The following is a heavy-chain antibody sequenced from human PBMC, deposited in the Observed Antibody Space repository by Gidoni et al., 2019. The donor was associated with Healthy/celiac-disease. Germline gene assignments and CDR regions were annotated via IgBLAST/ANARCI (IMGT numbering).Heavy chain of an antibody. V-gene: IGHV3-48*01. CDR1: GFTFSSYS. Sequence: EVQLVESGGVLVQPGGSLSLSCAASGFTFSSYSMNWVRQAPGKGLEWVSYISSSSSTIYYADSVKGRFTISRDNAKNSLYLQMNSLRAEDTAVYYCARGGATEFDYWGRGTLVTVSS. CDR3: ARGGATEFDY. CDR2: ISSSSSTI. J-gene: IGHJ4*02. D-gene: IGHD1-26*01.